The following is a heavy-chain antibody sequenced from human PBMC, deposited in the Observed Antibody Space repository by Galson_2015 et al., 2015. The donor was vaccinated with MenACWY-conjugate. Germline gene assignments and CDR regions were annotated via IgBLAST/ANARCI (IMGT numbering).Heavy chain of an antibody. J-gene: IGHJ5*02. CDR1: GGTFSSYT. Sequence: SVKVSCKASGGTFSSYTISWVRQAPGQGLEWMGRIIPILGIANYAQKFQGRVTITADKSTSTAYMELSSLRSEDTAVYYCASGVSQVAGTSWDWFDPWGQGTLVTVSS. CDR2: IIPILGIA. V-gene: IGHV1-69*02. D-gene: IGHD6-19*01. CDR3: ASGVSQVAGTSWDWFDP.